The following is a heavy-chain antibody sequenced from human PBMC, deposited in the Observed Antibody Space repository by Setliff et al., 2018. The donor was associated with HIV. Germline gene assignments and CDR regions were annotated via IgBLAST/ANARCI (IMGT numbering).Heavy chain of an antibody. D-gene: IGHD3-9*01. CDR2: INHSGST. CDR1: GGSLSGYH. J-gene: IGHJ4*02. Sequence: LSLTCAVYGGSLSGYHWSWIRQSPGKGLEWIGEINHSGSTNYNPSLKSRVIISIDTSKKQFSLKLASVTAADTATYYCAAPRGMSTILVYWGQGSLVTVSS. CDR3: AAPRGMSTILVY. V-gene: IGHV4-34*01.